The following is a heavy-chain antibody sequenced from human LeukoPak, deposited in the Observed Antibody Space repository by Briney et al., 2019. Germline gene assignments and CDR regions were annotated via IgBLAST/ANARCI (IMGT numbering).Heavy chain of an antibody. D-gene: IGHD3-10*01. V-gene: IGHV3-15*01. CDR2: VKSESDGGTA. Sequence: PGGSLRLSCAASGFTFTNAWMSWVRQAPGRGLEWVGLVKSESDGGTAVYAAPVKGRFTISRDDSKNTLYLQMNSLKTEDTAVYYCATGYGSGNACDYWGQGTLVTVS. CDR1: GFTFTNAW. CDR3: ATGYGSGNACDY. J-gene: IGHJ4*02.